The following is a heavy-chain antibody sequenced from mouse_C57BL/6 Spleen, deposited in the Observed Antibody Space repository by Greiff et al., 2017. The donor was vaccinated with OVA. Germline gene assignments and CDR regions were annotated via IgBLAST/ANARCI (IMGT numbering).Heavy chain of an antibody. J-gene: IGHJ2*01. CDR3: TRGKGSSYPFDC. Sequence: EVQLQESGEGLVKPGGSLKLSCAASGFTFSSYAMSWVRQTPEKRLEWVAYISSGGDYIYYADTVKGRFPISRDTARNTLYLQMSILKSEDTAMYYCTRGKGSSYPFDCWGQGTTLTVSS. V-gene: IGHV5-9-1*02. CDR1: GFTFSSYA. D-gene: IGHD1-1*01. CDR2: ISSGGDYI.